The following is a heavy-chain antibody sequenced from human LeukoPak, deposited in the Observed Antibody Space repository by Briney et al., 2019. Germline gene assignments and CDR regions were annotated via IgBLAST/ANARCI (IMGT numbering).Heavy chain of an antibody. CDR2: ISSSSSYI. V-gene: IGHV3-21*01. J-gene: IGHJ4*02. CDR1: GFTFSSYS. CDR3: ARGQAPDFDY. Sequence: GGSLRLSCAASGFTFSSYSMNWVRQAPGKGLEWVSSISSSSSYIYYADSVKGRFTISRDNAKNSLYPQMNSLRAEDTAVYYCARGQAPDFDYWGPGNLVTDSS.